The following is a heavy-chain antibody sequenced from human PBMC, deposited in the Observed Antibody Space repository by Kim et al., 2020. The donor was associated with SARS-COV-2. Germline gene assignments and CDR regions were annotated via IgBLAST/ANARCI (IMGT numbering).Heavy chain of an antibody. CDR3: AKDGAQRALWFGERQSSSHYYFDY. J-gene: IGHJ4*02. Sequence: GGSLRLSCAASGFTFSSYAMSWVRQAPGKGLEWVSAISGSGGSTYYADSVKGRFTISRDNSKNTLYLQMNSLRAEDTAVYYCAKDGAQRALWFGERQSSSHYYFDYWGQGTLVTVSS. CDR1: GFTFSSYA. CDR2: ISGSGGST. D-gene: IGHD3-10*01. V-gene: IGHV3-23*01.